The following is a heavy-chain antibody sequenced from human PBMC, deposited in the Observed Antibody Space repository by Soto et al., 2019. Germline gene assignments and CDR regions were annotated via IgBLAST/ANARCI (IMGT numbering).Heavy chain of an antibody. V-gene: IGHV4-30-2*01. CDR3: SRVPQP. J-gene: IGHJ5*02. CDR1: GGSISSGGYS. Sequence: QLQLQESGSGLVKPSQTLSLTCAVSGGSISSGGYSWSWIRQPPGKGLEWIGYIYHSGSTYYNPSLKSRVTKSINRSKNQFSLKLSSVTARDTALFYCSRVPQPLGQGTLVTVSS. CDR2: IYHSGST.